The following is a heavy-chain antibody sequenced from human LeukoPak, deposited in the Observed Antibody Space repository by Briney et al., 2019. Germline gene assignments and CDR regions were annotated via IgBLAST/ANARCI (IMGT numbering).Heavy chain of an antibody. J-gene: IGHJ4*02. Sequence: GGSLRLSCAASGFTFSSYWMHWVRQAPGKGLEWVSSISSSSSYIYYADSVKGRFTISRDNAKNSLYLQMNSLRAEDTAVYYCARDRGGAEFDYWGQGTLVTVSS. CDR1: GFTFSSYW. CDR3: ARDRGGAEFDY. CDR2: ISSSSSYI. V-gene: IGHV3-21*01. D-gene: IGHD1-26*01.